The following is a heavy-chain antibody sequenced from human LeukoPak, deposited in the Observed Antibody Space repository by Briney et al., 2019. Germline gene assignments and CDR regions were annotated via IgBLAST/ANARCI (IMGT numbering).Heavy chain of an antibody. CDR1: GGSISSGSYY. J-gene: IGHJ1*01. CDR2: IYTSGST. D-gene: IGHD4-17*01. Sequence: PSQTLSLTCTVSGGSISSGSYYWSWIRQPAGKGLEWIGRIYTSGSTNYNPSLKSRVTISVDTSKNQFSLKLSSVTAADTAVYYCARKGPFMTTVTTRVFPRGGYFQHWGQGTLVTVSS. CDR3: ARKGPFMTTVTTRVFPRGGYFQH. V-gene: IGHV4-61*02.